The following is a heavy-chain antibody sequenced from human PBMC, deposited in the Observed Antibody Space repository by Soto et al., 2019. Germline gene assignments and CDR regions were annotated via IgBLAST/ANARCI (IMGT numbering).Heavy chain of an antibody. J-gene: IGHJ6*03. CDR2: ISGSRST. CDR1: GFTVSSYA. D-gene: IGHD3-16*01. Sequence: EVQLLESGGGLVQPGGSLRLSCAASGFTVSSYAMSWVRQAPGKGLEWVSVISGSRSTYSADSVKGRFTISRDSSKNTVYLQMNSLRAEDTAVYYCAKALRFTFTTGYYMDVWGRGTTVTVSS. CDR3: AKALRFTFTTGYYMDV. V-gene: IGHV3-23*01.